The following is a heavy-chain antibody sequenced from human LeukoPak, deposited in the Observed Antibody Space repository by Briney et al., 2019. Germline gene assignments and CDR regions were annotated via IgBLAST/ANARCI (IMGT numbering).Heavy chain of an antibody. V-gene: IGHV3-7*01. CDR3: ARAEKIAVAGMGYYFNY. CDR2: IKQDGSDK. J-gene: IGHJ4*02. D-gene: IGHD6-19*01. CDR1: GFTFTKYW. Sequence: PGGSLRLSCAASGFTFTKYWMTWVRQAPGKGLEWVGNIKQDGSDKNYMDSVKGRFTISRDNSKNTLYLQMNSLRAEDTAVYYCARAEKIAVAGMGYYFNYWGQGTLVTVSS.